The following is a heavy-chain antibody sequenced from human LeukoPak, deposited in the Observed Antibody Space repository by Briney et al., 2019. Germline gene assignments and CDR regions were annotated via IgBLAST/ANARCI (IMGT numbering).Heavy chain of an antibody. CDR1: GFTFSSYG. V-gene: IGHV3-74*01. J-gene: IGHJ4*02. CDR2: INSDGSST. CDR3: ASRDGYYDSSGSFDY. Sequence: GGSLRLSCAASGFTFSSYGMHWVRQAPGKGLVWVSRINSDGSSTSYADSVKGRFTISRDNAKNTLYLQMNSLRAEDTAVYYSASRDGYYDSSGSFDYWGQGTLVTVSS. D-gene: IGHD3-22*01.